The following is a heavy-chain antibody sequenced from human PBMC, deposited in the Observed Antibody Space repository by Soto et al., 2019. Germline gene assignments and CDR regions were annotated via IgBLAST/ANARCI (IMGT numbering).Heavy chain of an antibody. CDR3: ARNINGNFSFYY. CDR1: GGSIGRYY. Sequence: SETLSLTCSVSGGSIGRYYWSWIRQPPGKGLEWIGYFYYSGSTNYNPSLKSRVSISIDTSKNQFSLNLSSVTAADTAVYYCARNINGNFSFYYWGQGAVVTVSS. V-gene: IGHV4-59*12. J-gene: IGHJ4*02. CDR2: FYYSGST.